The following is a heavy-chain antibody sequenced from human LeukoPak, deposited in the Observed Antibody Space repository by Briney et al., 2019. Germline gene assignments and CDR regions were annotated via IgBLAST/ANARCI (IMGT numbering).Heavy chain of an antibody. Sequence: ASVKVSCKASGYTFTGYYMHWVRQAPEQGLEWMGWINPNSGGTNYAQKFQGRVTMTRDTSISTAYMELSRLRSDDTAVYYCARAPLVSRWFDPWGQGTLVTVSS. CDR1: GYTFTGYY. V-gene: IGHV1-2*02. J-gene: IGHJ5*02. CDR2: INPNSGGT. D-gene: IGHD3-9*01. CDR3: ARAPLVSRWFDP.